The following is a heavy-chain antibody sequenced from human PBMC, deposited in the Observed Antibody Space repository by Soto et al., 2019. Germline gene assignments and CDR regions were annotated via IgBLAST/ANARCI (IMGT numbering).Heavy chain of an antibody. CDR1: GFTFSSYS. V-gene: IGHV3-21*01. D-gene: IGHD6-19*01. J-gene: IGHJ4*02. CDR2: ISGSSTYI. CDR3: ARDASGIAVADD. Sequence: EVQLVESGEGLVKPGGSLRLSCAASGFTFSSYSMNWVRQTPGKGLEWVSSISGSSTYIYYADSVKGRFTISRDNAKNSLYLQLNSLRAEDTAVYYCARDASGIAVADDWGQGTLVTVSS.